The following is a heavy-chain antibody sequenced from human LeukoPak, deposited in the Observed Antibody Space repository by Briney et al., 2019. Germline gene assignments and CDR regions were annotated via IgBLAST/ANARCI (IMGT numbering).Heavy chain of an antibody. CDR3: AREGPGNLYYYDSSGSYDY. Sequence: GGPLRLSCAASGFTFSSYSMNWVRQAPGKGLEWFSSISSSSSYIYYADSVKGRFTISRDNAKNSLYLQMNSLRAEDTAVYYCAREGPGNLYYYDSSGSYDYWGQGTLVTVSS. CDR2: ISSSSSYI. D-gene: IGHD3-22*01. J-gene: IGHJ4*02. V-gene: IGHV3-21*01. CDR1: GFTFSSYS.